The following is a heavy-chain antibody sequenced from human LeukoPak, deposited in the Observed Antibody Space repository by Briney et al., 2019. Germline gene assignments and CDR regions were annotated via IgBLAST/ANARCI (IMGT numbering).Heavy chain of an antibody. CDR3: ASGYSRRSSSWYEPHKCFQH. CDR2: VNHSGST. Sequence: PSETLSLTCAVYGVSFSGYYWSWIRQPPGKGLEWIGEVNHSGSTNYNPSLKSRVTISVDTSKNQFSLKLSSVTAADTAVYYCASGYSRRSSSWYEPHKCFQHWGQGTLVTVSS. V-gene: IGHV4-34*01. J-gene: IGHJ1*01. CDR1: GVSFSGYY. D-gene: IGHD6-13*01.